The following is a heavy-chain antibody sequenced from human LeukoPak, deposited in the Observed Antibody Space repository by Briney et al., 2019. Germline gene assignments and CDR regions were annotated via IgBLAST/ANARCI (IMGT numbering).Heavy chain of an antibody. V-gene: IGHV3-23*01. D-gene: IGHD1-20*01. CDR2: IGSDDRT. Sequence: GGSPRLSCAASGFSFRGYAISWVRQAPGKGLEWVSGIGSDDRTHYAESVKGRFAISRGMDESTLFLQMNSLRAEDTAVYYCAKDQARYNWNQEPRYYFDYWGQGTLVTVSS. J-gene: IGHJ4*02. CDR1: GFSFRGYA. CDR3: AKDQARYNWNQEPRYYFDY.